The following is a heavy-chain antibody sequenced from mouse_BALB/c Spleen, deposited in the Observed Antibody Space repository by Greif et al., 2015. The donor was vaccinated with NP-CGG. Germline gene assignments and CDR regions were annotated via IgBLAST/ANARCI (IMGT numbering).Heavy chain of an antibody. V-gene: IGHV1-84*02. J-gene: IGHJ4*01. Sequence: QVQLQQPGPELVKPGASVKISCKASGYTFTDYYINWVKQKPGQGLEWIGWIYPGSGNTKYNEKFKGKATLTVDTSSSTAYMQLRSLISEDTAVYFCARRTGTEAMDYWGQGTSVTVSS. CDR3: ARRTGTEAMDY. CDR1: GYTFTDYY. D-gene: IGHD4-1*01. CDR2: IYPGSGNT.